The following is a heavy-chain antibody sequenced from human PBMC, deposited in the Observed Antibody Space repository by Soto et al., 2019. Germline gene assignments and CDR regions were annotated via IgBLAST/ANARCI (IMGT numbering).Heavy chain of an antibody. Sequence: LETLSLTCTVSGGSISSYYWSWIRQPPGKELEWIGYIYYSGSTNYNPSHKSRVTISVDTSKNQFSLKLSSVTAADTAVYYCARDLRYSYGQNFDYWGQGTLVTVSS. CDR2: IYYSGST. CDR1: GGSISSYY. CDR3: ARDLRYSYGQNFDY. D-gene: IGHD5-18*01. J-gene: IGHJ4*02. V-gene: IGHV4-59*01.